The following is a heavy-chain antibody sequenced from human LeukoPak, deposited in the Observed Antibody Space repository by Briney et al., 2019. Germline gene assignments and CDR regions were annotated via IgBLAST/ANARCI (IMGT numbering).Heavy chain of an antibody. CDR3: AKYFASGSYYKLPH. J-gene: IGHJ1*01. V-gene: IGHV3-13*01. Sequence: GGSLRLSCTASGFTLGRHDMHWVRQTTGEGLEWVAALASGSQTFYAGSVKGRFTISRDNSKNTLYLQMNSLRAEDTAVYYCAKYFASGSYYKLPHWGQGTLVTVSS. D-gene: IGHD3-10*01. CDR2: LASGSQT. CDR1: GFTLGRHD.